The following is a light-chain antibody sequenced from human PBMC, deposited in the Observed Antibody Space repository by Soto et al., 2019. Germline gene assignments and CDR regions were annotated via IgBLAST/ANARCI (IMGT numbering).Light chain of an antibody. CDR3: LQLDDYPLT. CDR2: ATS. CDR1: QGVRGH. V-gene: IGKV1-9*01. Sequence: DIQLTQSPSFLSASVGDRITITCRASQGVRGHLAWYQQKPGKAPKLLISATSSLQSGVPSRFSGSESGTEFTLTISCLQPEDFATSYCLQLDDYPLTFGGGTKVEIK. J-gene: IGKJ4*01.